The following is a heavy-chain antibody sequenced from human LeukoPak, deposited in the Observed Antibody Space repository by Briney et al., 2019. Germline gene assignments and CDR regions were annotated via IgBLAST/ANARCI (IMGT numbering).Heavy chain of an antibody. CDR2: IKQDGRDT. CDR1: GFTLNSHW. CDR3: ATSAGY. J-gene: IGHJ4*02. V-gene: IGHV3-7*03. Sequence: GGSLRLSCAASGFTLNSHWMSWVRQAQGKGLEWVSNIKQDGRDTYYVDSVKGRFTISRGNAKNSLKLQMNSLRAEDTAMYYCATSAGYWGQGTLVTVSS.